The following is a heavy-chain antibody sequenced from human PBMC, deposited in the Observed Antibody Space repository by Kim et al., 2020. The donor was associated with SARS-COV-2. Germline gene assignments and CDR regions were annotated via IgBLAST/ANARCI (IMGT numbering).Heavy chain of an antibody. CDR1: GYTFTNYW. Sequence: GESLKISCEGSGYTFTNYWIGWVRQTPGKGLEWMGIIYPGDSTTRYSPSFQGQVTMSVDKSISTAYLQWSSLKASDTAMYYCARPRERTFSNGWYGSYWGQGTPVTVSS. D-gene: IGHD6-19*01. V-gene: IGHV5-51*01. CDR2: IYPGDSTT. J-gene: IGHJ4*02. CDR3: ARPRERTFSNGWYGSY.